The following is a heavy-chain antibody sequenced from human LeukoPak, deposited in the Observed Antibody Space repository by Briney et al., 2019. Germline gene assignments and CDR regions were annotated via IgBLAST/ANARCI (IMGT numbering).Heavy chain of an antibody. CDR1: GGSISSSSYY. J-gene: IGHJ6*02. CDR3: ARSRGVVNYYYYGMDV. V-gene: IGHV4-61*05. D-gene: IGHD3-3*01. Sequence: SETLSLTCTVSGGSISSSSYYWGWIRQPPGKGLECIGYIYDSGSTNYNPSLKSRVTISVDTPKNQFSLTMSSVTAADTAVYYCARSRGVVNYYYYGMDVWGQGTTVTVSS. CDR2: IYDSGST.